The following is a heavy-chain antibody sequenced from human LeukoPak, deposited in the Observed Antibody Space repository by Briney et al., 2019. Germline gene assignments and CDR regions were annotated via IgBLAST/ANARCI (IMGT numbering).Heavy chain of an antibody. Sequence: ASVKVSCKASGGTFSSYAISWVRQAPGQGLEWMGRIIPIFGTANYAQKFQGRVTITADKSTSTAYMELSSLRSEDTAVYYCARGELELTWFDPWGQGTLVTVSS. CDR1: GGTFSSYA. J-gene: IGHJ5*02. V-gene: IGHV1-69*06. CDR2: IIPIFGTA. CDR3: ARGELELTWFDP. D-gene: IGHD1-7*01.